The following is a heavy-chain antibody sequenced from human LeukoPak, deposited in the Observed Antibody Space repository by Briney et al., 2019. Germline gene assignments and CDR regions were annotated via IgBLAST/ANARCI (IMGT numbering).Heavy chain of an antibody. CDR2: IYHSGST. V-gene: IGHV4-4*02. CDR1: GGSISSSNW. D-gene: IGHD1-1*01. Sequence: PSETLSLTCAVSGGSISSSNWWSWVRQPPGKGLEWIGEIYHSGSTNYNPSLKSRVTISVDTSKNQFSLKLSSVTAADTAVYYCARGDWNDSFDYWGQGTLVTVSS. J-gene: IGHJ4*02. CDR3: ARGDWNDSFDY.